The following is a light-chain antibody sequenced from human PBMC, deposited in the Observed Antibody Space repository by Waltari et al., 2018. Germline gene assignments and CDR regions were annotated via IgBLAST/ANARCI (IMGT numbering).Light chain of an antibody. CDR2: RND. V-gene: IGLV1-44*01. CDR1: SSNIGDNV. J-gene: IGLJ3*02. CDR3: AAWEDRMNGHWV. Sequence: QSVLTQSPSASGTPGQRVTISCSGSSSNIGDNVVNWYQQVPGKAPKLLIYRNDQRPSGVPDRFSASKSGTSASLAISGLQSEDEADYYCAAWEDRMNGHWVFGGGTKVTVL.